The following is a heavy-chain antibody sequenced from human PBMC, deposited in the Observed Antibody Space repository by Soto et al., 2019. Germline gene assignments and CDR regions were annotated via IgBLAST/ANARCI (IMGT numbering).Heavy chain of an antibody. V-gene: IGHV4-39*07. D-gene: IGHD2-15*01. CDR1: GASITSGNYY. J-gene: IGHJ4*02. Sequence: SETLSLTCTVSGASITSGNYYWGWIRQPPGKGLQWIGSSSYTGNTYFNPSLRSRVTMSVDTSKNQFSLKLSSVTAADTAVYYCARTPDYWGQGTLVTVSS. CDR3: ARTPDY. CDR2: SSYTGNT.